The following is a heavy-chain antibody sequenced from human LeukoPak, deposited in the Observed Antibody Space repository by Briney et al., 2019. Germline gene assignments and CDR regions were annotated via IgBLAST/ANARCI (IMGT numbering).Heavy chain of an antibody. V-gene: IGHV1-46*01. D-gene: IGHD3-22*01. CDR1: GYTFTSYY. CDR3: ARDPEMGYYDSSGYYSGFDY. J-gene: IGHJ4*02. CDR2: INPSGGST. Sequence: ASVKVSCKASGYTFTSYYMHWVRQAPGQGLEWMGIINPSGGSTSYAQKFQGRVTMTRDTSTSTVYMELSSLRSEDTDVYYCARDPEMGYYDSSGYYSGFDYWGQGTLVTVSS.